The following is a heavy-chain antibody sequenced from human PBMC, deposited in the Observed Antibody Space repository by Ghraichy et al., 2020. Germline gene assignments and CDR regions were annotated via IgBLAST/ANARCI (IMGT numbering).Heavy chain of an antibody. J-gene: IGHJ6*02. CDR2: ISSSSSTI. Sequence: GESLNISCAASGFTFSSYSMNWVRQAPGKGLEWVSYISSSSSTIYYADSVKGRFTISRDNAKNSLYLQMNSLRDEDTAVYYCAREIQLGPGGYYYGMDVWGQGTTVTVSS. V-gene: IGHV3-48*02. CDR3: AREIQLGPGGYYYGMDV. CDR1: GFTFSSYS. D-gene: IGHD7-27*01.